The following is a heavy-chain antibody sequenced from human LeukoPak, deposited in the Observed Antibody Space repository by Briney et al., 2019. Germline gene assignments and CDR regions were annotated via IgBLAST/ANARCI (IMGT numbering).Heavy chain of an antibody. V-gene: IGHV3-11*04. CDR1: GFTFSDYY. CDR2: ISSSGSTI. Sequence: KPGGPLRLSCAASGFTFSDYYMSWIRQAPGKGLEWVSYISSSGSTIYYADSVKGRFTISRDNAKNSLYLQMNSLRAEDTAVYYCARELADDFWSGYYLNYFDYWGQGTLVTVSS. CDR3: ARELADDFWSGYYLNYFDY. D-gene: IGHD3-3*01. J-gene: IGHJ4*02.